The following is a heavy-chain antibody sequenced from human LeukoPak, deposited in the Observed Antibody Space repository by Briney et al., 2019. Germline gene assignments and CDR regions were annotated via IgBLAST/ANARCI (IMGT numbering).Heavy chain of an antibody. CDR1: GFTFSSYA. V-gene: IGHV3-23*01. CDR2: ISGSGGSI. J-gene: IGHJ4*02. CDR3: ARGCSGGSCFDY. D-gene: IGHD2-15*01. Sequence: GGSLRLSCAASGFTFSSYAMSWVRQAPGKGLEWVSAISGSGGSIYYADSVKGRFTISRDNAKNSLYLQMNSLRAEDTAVYYCARGCSGGSCFDYWGQGTLVTVSS.